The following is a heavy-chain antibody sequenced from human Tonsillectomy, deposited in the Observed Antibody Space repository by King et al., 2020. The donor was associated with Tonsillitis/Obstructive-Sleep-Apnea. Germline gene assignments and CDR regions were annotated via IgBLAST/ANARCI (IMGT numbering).Heavy chain of an antibody. Sequence: VQLVESGGGVVRPGGSLRLSCAASGFTFDDYGMNWVRQAPGKGLEWVSDINWNGGSTGYADPGRGRFTITRDNAKNSRYLQMNILRAEDTALYYCARDSLERRFDSWGQGTLVTVSS. J-gene: IGHJ4*02. CDR2: INWNGGST. CDR1: GFTFDDYG. V-gene: IGHV3-20*04. CDR3: ARDSLERRFDS. D-gene: IGHD1-1*01.